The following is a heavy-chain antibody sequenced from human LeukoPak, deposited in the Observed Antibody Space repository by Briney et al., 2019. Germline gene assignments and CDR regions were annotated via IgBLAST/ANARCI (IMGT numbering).Heavy chain of an antibody. J-gene: IGHJ4*02. CDR3: ARDVYNYASDFDS. Sequence: GGSLRLSCAASGFTFSSYSMNWVRQAPGKGLEWGSSISSSSSYIYYADSVKGRFTISRDNAKNSLYLQMNSLRAEDTAVYYCARDVYNYASDFDSWGQGTLVTVSS. CDR2: ISSSSSYI. CDR1: GFTFSSYS. D-gene: IGHD5-18*01. V-gene: IGHV3-21*01.